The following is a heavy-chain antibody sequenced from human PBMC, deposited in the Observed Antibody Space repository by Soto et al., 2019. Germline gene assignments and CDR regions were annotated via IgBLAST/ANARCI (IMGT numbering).Heavy chain of an antibody. V-gene: IGHV1-58*01. J-gene: IGHJ6*02. CDR3: AACGYDFHMVPGALSLDV. D-gene: IGHD5-12*01. Sequence: SVKVSCKASGFTFTSSAVQWVRQAREQRLEWIGWIVVGSGNTNYAQKFQERVTITRDMSTSTAYMELSSLRSEDTAVYYCAACGYDFHMVPGALSLDVWGQGTTVTVSS. CDR1: GFTFTSSA. CDR2: IVVGSGNT.